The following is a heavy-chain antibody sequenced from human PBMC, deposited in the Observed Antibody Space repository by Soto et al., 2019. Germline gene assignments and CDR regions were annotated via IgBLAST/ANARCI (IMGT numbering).Heavy chain of an antibody. Sequence: PSETLSLTCTVSGGSVSSGSYYWSWIRQPPGKGLEWIGYIYYSGSTNYNPSLKSRVTISVDTSKNQFSLKLSSVTAADTAVYYCARDNGYWFDPWGQGTLVTVSS. D-gene: IGHD2-8*01. CDR3: ARDNGYWFDP. CDR1: GGSVSSGSYY. V-gene: IGHV4-61*01. J-gene: IGHJ5*02. CDR2: IYYSGST.